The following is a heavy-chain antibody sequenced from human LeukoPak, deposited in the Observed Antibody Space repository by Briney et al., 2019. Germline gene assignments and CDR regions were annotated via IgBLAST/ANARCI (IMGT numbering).Heavy chain of an antibody. CDR3: ARGPPDGDYFDY. D-gene: IGHD4-17*01. J-gene: IGHJ4*02. V-gene: IGHV4-61*01. CDR2: IYYTGST. CDR1: GGSVSSGSYY. Sequence: SETLFLTCTVSGGSVSSGSYYWSWIRQPPGKGLEWIGNIYYTGSTNYNPSLKSRVTISVDTSKNQFSLKLSSVTAADTAVYYCARGPPDGDYFDYWGQGTLVTVSS.